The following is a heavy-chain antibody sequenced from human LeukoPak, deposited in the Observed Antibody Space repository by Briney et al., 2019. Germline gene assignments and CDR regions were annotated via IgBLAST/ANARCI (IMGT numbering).Heavy chain of an antibody. D-gene: IGHD3-10*01. CDR1: GFTFSNFA. Sequence: GGSLRLSCAASGFTFSNFAMSWVRQAPGKGLEWVSTISGSGGSTYYADSAKGRFTISRDNPKNTLYLQMNSLRAEDTAVYYCAKDYYYGSGSNYFDYWGQGTLVTVSS. CDR2: ISGSGGST. CDR3: AKDYYYGSGSNYFDY. J-gene: IGHJ4*02. V-gene: IGHV3-23*01.